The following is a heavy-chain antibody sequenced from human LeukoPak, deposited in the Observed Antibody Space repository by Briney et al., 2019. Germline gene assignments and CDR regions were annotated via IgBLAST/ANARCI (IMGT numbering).Heavy chain of an antibody. CDR2: IYPGGSDT. D-gene: IGHD6-19*01. CDR1: GYSFTSYW. Sequence: GESLKISCKGSGYSFTSYWIAWVRQMPGKGLEWMGSIYPGGSDTRYSPSFQGQVTFSADKSITTAYLQWTSLKASDTAMYYCARRSVAVAGNYYYGMDVWGQGTTVTVSS. CDR3: ARRSVAVAGNYYYGMDV. V-gene: IGHV5-51*01. J-gene: IGHJ6*02.